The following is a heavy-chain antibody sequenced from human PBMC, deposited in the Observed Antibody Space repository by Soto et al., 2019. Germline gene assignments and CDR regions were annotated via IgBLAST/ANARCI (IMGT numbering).Heavy chain of an antibody. CDR2: ISGNYDMT. J-gene: IGHJ1*01. CDR1: GFTFSSYP. D-gene: IGHD4-4*01. V-gene: IGHV3-23*01. CDR3: AKCRWCATTETSIT. Sequence: GGSLRLSSGDSGFTFSSYPMNWVRQAPGKGLERVSAISGNYDMTYYAICVTGRFNNSRDNSNNTLYLRVSSLRVDDKAIYYCAKCRWCATTETSITRGRGTLVTVSS.